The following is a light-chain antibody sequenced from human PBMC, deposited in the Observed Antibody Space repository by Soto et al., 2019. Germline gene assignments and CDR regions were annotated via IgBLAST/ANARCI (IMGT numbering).Light chain of an antibody. J-gene: IGKJ4*01. CDR3: QQHINWPLT. CDR2: DAS. V-gene: IGKV3-11*01. CDR1: QSVSSY. Sequence: EIVLTQSPATLSSSPGERATLSCRASQSVSSYLAWYQQKPGQAPRLLIYDASNRATGIPARFSGSGSGTDFTLTISSLEPEDFALYYCQQHINWPLTFGGGTKVEIK.